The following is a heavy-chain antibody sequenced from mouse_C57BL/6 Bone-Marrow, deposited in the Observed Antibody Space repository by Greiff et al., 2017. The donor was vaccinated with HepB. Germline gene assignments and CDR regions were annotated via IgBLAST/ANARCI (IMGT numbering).Heavy chain of an antibody. CDR1: GYTFTSYW. CDR2: IYPGNSDT. CDR3: THHYYGSSYDYYAMDY. J-gene: IGHJ4*01. Sequence: VQLQQSGTVLARPGASVKMSCKTSGYTFTSYWMHWLKQRPGQGLEWIGAIYPGNSDTSYNQKFKGKAKLTAVTSASTAYMELSSLTNEDSAVYYCTHHYYGSSYDYYAMDYWGQGTSVTVSS. V-gene: IGHV1-5*01. D-gene: IGHD1-1*01.